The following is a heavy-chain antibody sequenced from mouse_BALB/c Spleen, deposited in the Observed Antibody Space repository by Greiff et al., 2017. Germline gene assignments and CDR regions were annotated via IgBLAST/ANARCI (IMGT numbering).Heavy chain of an antibody. CDR3: ARLGGLRGMDY. CDR1: GYTFTSYT. V-gene: IGHV1-4*02. D-gene: IGHD2-2*01. CDR2: INPSSGYT. J-gene: IGHJ4*01. Sequence: VQLQQSAAELARPGASVKMSCKASGYTFTSYTMHWVKQRPGQGLEWIGYINPSSGYTEYNQKFKDKTTLTADKSSSTAYMQLSSLTSEDSAVYYCARLGGLRGMDYWGQGTSVTVSS.